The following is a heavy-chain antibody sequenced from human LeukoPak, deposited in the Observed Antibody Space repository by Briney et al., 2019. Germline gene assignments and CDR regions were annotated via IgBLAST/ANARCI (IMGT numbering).Heavy chain of an antibody. V-gene: IGHV3-23*01. Sequence: GGSLRLFCAASGLSFSSSAMTWVRQAAGKGLEWVSAVSGSGTTTYYADSVKGRFTISRDNSKNTLFLQMNSLRAEDTGVDYCAKGSNWNRNAFDIWGQGTMVTVSS. CDR3: AKGSNWNRNAFDI. D-gene: IGHD1-1*01. CDR1: GLSFSSSA. J-gene: IGHJ3*02. CDR2: VSGSGTTT.